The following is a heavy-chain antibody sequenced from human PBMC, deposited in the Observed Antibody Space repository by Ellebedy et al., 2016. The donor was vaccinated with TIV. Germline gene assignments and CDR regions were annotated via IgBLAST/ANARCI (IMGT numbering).Heavy chain of an antibody. CDR1: GFSLSTSGMC. D-gene: IGHD2-2*01. CDR3: EREVVPADTAYYYYHGMDV. V-gene: IGHV2-70*11. CDR2: IDWDDDK. Sequence: SGPTLVKPTQTLTLTCTFSGFSLSTSGMCVSWIRQPPGKALEWLARIDWDDDKYYSTSLKTRLTISKDTSKNQVVLTMTNMDPVDTATYYCEREVVPADTAYYYYHGMDVWGQGTTVTVS. J-gene: IGHJ6*02.